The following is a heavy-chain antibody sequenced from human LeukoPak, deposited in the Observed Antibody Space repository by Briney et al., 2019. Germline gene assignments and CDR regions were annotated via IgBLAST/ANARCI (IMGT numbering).Heavy chain of an antibody. J-gene: IGHJ4*02. CDR2: IYYSGST. V-gene: IGHV4-39*01. D-gene: IGHD3-10*01. CDR1: GGSFSSSSYY. Sequence: SETLSLTCTVSGGSFSSSSYYWGWIRQPPGKGLEWIGTIYYSGSTYYNSSLKSRVTISVDTSKNQFSLKLSSVTAADTAVYYCARWSRGGYYFDYWGQGTLVTVSS. CDR3: ARWSRGGYYFDY.